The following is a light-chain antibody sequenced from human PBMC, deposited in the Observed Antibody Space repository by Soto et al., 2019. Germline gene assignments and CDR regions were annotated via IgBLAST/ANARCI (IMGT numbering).Light chain of an antibody. V-gene: IGLV2-14*03. CDR2: DVS. CDR1: NSDIGGNNF. Sequence: QSALTQPASVSGSPGQSITISCTGTNSDIGGNNFVSWYQQHLGKAPKLMIYDVSNRPSGVSNRFSGSKSGNTASLTISGLQAEDEADYYCSSYASITTLVLFGGGTKVTVL. J-gene: IGLJ2*01. CDR3: SSYASITTLVL.